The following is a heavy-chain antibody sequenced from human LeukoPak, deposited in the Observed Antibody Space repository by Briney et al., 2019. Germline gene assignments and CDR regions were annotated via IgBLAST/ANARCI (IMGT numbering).Heavy chain of an antibody. V-gene: IGHV3-7*01. CDR3: ARDRFSGCLLYYFDY. CDR1: GFTFSSYW. CDR2: IKQDGSEK. Sequence: GGSLRLSCAASGFTFSSYWMSWVRQAPGKGLEWVANIKQDGSEKYYVDSVKGRFTISRDNAKNSLYLQMNSLRAEDTAVYYCARDRFSGCLLYYFDYWGQGTLVTVSS. J-gene: IGHJ4*02. D-gene: IGHD3-22*01.